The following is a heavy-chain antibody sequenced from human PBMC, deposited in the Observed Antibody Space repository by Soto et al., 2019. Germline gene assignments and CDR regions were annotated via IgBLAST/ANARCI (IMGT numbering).Heavy chain of an antibody. CDR2: IYSSGST. Sequence: QVQLQESGPGLVKPSQTLSLTCTVSAGSISGGAYYWTWIRQSPGKGLEWIGYIYSSGSTYYNPSLKSRVTISVDTSKNQFSLKLSSVTAADTAVYFCARGGHYYDSSSSNWFDPWGQGTLVTVSS. CDR1: AGSISGGAYY. D-gene: IGHD3-22*01. J-gene: IGHJ5*02. CDR3: ARGGHYYDSSSSNWFDP. V-gene: IGHV4-30-4*01.